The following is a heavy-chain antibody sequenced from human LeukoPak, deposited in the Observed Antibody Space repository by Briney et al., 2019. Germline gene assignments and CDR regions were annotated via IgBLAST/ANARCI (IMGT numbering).Heavy chain of an antibody. CDR2: ISGSGGST. Sequence: PGGSLRLSCAASGFTFSSYAMSWVRQAPGKGLEWVSAISGSGGSTYYADSVKGRFTISRDNAKNSLYLQMNSLRAEDTAVYYCATQNRGGVVRGVILGPIDYWGQGTLVTVSS. CDR1: GFTFSSYA. J-gene: IGHJ4*02. D-gene: IGHD3-10*01. CDR3: ATQNRGGVVRGVILGPIDY. V-gene: IGHV3-23*01.